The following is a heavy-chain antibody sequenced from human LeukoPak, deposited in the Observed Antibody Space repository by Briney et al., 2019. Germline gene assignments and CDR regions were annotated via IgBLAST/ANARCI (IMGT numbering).Heavy chain of an antibody. D-gene: IGHD1-26*01. Sequence: SETLSLTCTVSGGSISSGSYYWSWIRQPAGKGLEWIGRIYTSGSTNYNPSLKSRVTISVDTSKNQFSLKLSSVTAADTAVYYCARDSGSWGVSDLDWFDPWGQGTLVTVSS. V-gene: IGHV4-61*02. CDR2: IYTSGST. CDR1: GGSISSGSYY. J-gene: IGHJ5*02. CDR3: ARDSGSWGVSDLDWFDP.